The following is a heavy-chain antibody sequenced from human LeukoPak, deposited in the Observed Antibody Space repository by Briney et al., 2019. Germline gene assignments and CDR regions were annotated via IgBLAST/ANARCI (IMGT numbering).Heavy chain of an antibody. Sequence: EASVKVSCKASGYTFDSSYMHWVRQAPGQGLEWMGIINPSDDSTRYAQKFQGRVTMTKDTSTNTVYMHLSSLSSDDTAVYYCARAYYESSAYRHAVYFDYWGQGTLVTVSS. CDR2: INPSDDST. CDR1: GYTFDSSY. V-gene: IGHV1-46*02. CDR3: ARAYYESSAYRHAVYFDY. D-gene: IGHD3-22*01. J-gene: IGHJ4*02.